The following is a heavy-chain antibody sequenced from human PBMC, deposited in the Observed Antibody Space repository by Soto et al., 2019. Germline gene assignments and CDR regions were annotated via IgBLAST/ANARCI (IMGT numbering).Heavy chain of an antibody. Sequence: TLSLTCAVYGGSFSGYYWSWIRQPPGKGLEWIGEINHSGSTNYNPSLKSRVTISVDTSKNQFSLKLSSVTAADTAVYYCARGGGTTVTTFYYYGMDVWGQGTTVTVSS. CDR1: GGSFSGYY. CDR2: INHSGST. D-gene: IGHD4-17*01. CDR3: ARGGGTTVTTFYYYGMDV. V-gene: IGHV4-34*01. J-gene: IGHJ6*02.